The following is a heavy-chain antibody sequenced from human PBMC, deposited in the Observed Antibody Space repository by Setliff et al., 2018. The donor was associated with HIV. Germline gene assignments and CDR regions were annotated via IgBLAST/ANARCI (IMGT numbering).Heavy chain of an antibody. CDR2: IYTSGST. D-gene: IGHD5-12*01. CDR3: ARSTPSIGYISEH. CDR1: GGSISSGSYY. Sequence: SETLSLTCTVSGGSISSGSYYWSWIRQPAGKGLEWIGHIYTSGSTNYNPSLKSRVTISVDTSKNHFSLKLNSVTAADTAVYYCARSTPSIGYISEHWGQGALVTVSS. J-gene: IGHJ1*01. V-gene: IGHV4-61*09.